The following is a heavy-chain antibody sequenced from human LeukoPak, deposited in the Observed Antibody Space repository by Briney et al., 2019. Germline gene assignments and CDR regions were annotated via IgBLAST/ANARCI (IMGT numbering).Heavy chain of an antibody. Sequence: PSETLSLTCTVSPDSTTSNFWSWVRQPPGKGLEWIGEIHRSGSTNYNPSLQSRVTISIDRSKNQIALELSSVTAADTAVYYCAREIVGGFNTGAYWGQGTLVTV. D-gene: IGHD3-10*01. CDR3: AREIVGGFNTGAY. CDR1: PDSTTSNF. CDR2: IHRSGST. J-gene: IGHJ4*02. V-gene: IGHV4-4*02.